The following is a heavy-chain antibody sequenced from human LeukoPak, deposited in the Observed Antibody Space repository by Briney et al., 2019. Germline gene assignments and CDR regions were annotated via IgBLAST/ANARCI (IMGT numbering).Heavy chain of an antibody. CDR2: INPSGGST. CDR3: ARDATSVYYYDSSGYYFPSDMYYFDY. CDR1: GYTFTSYY. J-gene: IGHJ4*02. D-gene: IGHD3-22*01. V-gene: IGHV1-46*01. Sequence: GASVKVSCKASGYTFTSYYMHWVRQAPGQGLEWMGIINPSGGSTSYAQKFLGRVTMTRDMSTSTVYMELSSLRSEDTAVYYCARDATSVYYYDSSGYYFPSDMYYFDYWGQGTLVTVSS.